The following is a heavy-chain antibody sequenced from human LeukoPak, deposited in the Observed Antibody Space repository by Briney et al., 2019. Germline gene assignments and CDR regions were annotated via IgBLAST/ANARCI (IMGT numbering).Heavy chain of an antibody. CDR3: ARVNTGNAFGGVIASFDY. CDR2: INPNRGGT. J-gene: IGHJ4*02. Sequence: GASVKVSCKASGYTFTGYYMHWVRQAPGQGLEWMGWINPNRGGTDYAQKFQGRVTMTRDTSISTAFMELSRLRSDDTAVYYCARVNTGNAFGGVIASFDYWGQGTLVTVSS. CDR1: GYTFTGYY. D-gene: IGHD3-16*02. V-gene: IGHV1-2*02.